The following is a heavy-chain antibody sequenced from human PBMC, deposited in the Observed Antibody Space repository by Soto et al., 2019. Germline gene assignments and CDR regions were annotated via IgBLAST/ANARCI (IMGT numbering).Heavy chain of an antibody. V-gene: IGHV3-53*01. CDR1: GFTVSSNF. D-gene: IGHD1-26*01. J-gene: IGHJ4*02. Sequence: GGSLRLSCAASGFTVSSNFMSWVRQAPGKGLEWVSVICTNDDTYYADSVKGRFTISRDNSKYTLYLQMNSLRAEDTAIYYCATRVGASGRYYFDYWGQGALVTVSS. CDR3: ATRVGASGRYYFDY. CDR2: ICTNDDT.